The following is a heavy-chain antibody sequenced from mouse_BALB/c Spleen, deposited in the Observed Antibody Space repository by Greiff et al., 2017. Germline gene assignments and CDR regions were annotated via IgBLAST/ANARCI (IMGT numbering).Heavy chain of an antibody. Sequence: VKLMESGAELMKPGASVKISCKATGYTFSSYWIEWVKQRPGHGLEWIGEILPGSGSTNYNEKFKGKATFTADTSSNTAYMQLSSLTSEDSAVYYCAKYDYDNYWGQGTTLTVSS. CDR3: AKYDYDNY. CDR1: GYTFSSYW. V-gene: IGHV1-9*01. D-gene: IGHD2-4*01. CDR2: ILPGSGST. J-gene: IGHJ2*01.